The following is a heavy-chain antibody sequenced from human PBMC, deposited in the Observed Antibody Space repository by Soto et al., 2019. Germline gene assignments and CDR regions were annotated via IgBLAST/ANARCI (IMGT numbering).Heavy chain of an antibody. D-gene: IGHD3-16*01. J-gene: IGHJ4*02. CDR2: INRRGVT. V-gene: IGHV3-48*03. CDR1: GFDCSSHE. CDR3: ARDAAEINSYYIDF. Sequence: GGSLRLSWVACGFDCSSHEMNWVRQPPGKGLEWIAYINRRGVTHYADSVEGRFTISRDNAQNSLFLQMLSLRDEDTAVYYSARDAAEINSYYIDFWGQGALVTVSS.